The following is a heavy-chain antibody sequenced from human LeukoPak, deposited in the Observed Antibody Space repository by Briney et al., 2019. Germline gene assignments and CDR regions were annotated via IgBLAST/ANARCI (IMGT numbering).Heavy chain of an antibody. Sequence: GGSLRLSCAAPGSTFSSYGMSWVRQAPGKGLEWVSAISGSGGSTYYAESVKGRFTISRDNSKNTLYLQMNSLRAEDTAVYYCAKDRQGSSWITWFDPWGQGTLVTVSS. V-gene: IGHV3-23*01. CDR3: AKDRQGSSWITWFDP. J-gene: IGHJ5*02. CDR2: ISGSGGST. CDR1: GSTFSSYG. D-gene: IGHD6-13*01.